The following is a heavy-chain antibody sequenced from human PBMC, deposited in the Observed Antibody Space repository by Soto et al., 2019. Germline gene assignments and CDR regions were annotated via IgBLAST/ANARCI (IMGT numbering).Heavy chain of an antibody. Sequence: EVQLVESGGGLVQPGRSLRLSCAASGFTFDDYAMHWVRQVPGKGLEWVSGINWNSGSIGYGDSAKGRFAISRDNAKNSLHLQMNSLSAEDTAFYYCVKDESINWYSGHFRHWGQCTLVTVSS. CDR2: INWNSGSI. J-gene: IGHJ1*01. D-gene: IGHD6-13*01. CDR3: VKDESINWYSGHFRH. V-gene: IGHV3-9*01. CDR1: GFTFDDYA.